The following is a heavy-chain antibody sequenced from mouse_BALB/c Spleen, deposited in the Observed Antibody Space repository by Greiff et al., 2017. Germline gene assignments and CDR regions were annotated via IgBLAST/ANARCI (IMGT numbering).Heavy chain of an antibody. CDR1: GFSLTSYG. J-gene: IGHJ2*01. V-gene: IGHV2-9*02. CDR3: ARDRDYYGSSHFDY. Sequence: QVQLQQSGPGLVAPSQSLSITCTVSGFSLTSYGVHCVRQPPGKGLEWLGVIWAGGSTNYNSALMSRLSISKDNSKSQVFLKMNSLQTDDTAMYYCARDRDYYGSSHFDYWGQGTTLTVSS. D-gene: IGHD1-1*01. CDR2: IWAGGST.